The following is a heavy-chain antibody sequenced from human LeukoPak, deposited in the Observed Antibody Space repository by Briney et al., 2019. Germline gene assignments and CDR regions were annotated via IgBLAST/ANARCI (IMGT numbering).Heavy chain of an antibody. CDR3: ARDRGNRWNYGPTDAFDI. Sequence: GGSLRLSCAASTFTFNNNWMHWVRHAPGKGLVWVSRINSDGSSADYADSVKGRFTISRDCAKNTLYLHMNSLRVEDTAVYYCARDRGNRWNYGPTDAFDIWGQGTMVTVSS. CDR1: TFTFNNNW. D-gene: IGHD1-7*01. V-gene: IGHV3-74*01. J-gene: IGHJ3*02. CDR2: INSDGSSA.